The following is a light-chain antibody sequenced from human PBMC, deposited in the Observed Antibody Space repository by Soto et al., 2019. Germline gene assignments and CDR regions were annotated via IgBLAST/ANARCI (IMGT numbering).Light chain of an antibody. CDR3: QQSYSAPRT. V-gene: IGKV1-12*01. J-gene: IGKJ2*01. Sequence: DIQMTQSPSSVSASVGDRVTITCRASQGISSWLAWYQQKPGKAPKLLIYGASNLQSGVPSRFSGSGSETGFTLTISSLQPEDFATYYCQQSYSAPRTFGQGTKVDIK. CDR1: QGISSW. CDR2: GAS.